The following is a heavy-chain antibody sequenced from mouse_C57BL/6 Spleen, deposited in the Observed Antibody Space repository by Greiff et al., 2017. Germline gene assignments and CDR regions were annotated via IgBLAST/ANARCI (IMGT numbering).Heavy chain of an antibody. CDR3: ARSYYDYDGRGYYARDY. V-gene: IGHV1-69*01. D-gene: IGHD2-4*01. CDR1: GYTFTSYW. CDR2: IDPSDSYT. J-gene: IGHJ4*01. Sequence: VQLQQPGAELVMPGASVKLSCKASGYTFTSYWMHWVKQRPGQGLEWIGEIDPSDSYTNYNQKFKGKSTLTVDKSSSTAYMQLSSLTSEDSAVYYGARSYYDYDGRGYYARDYWGQGTSVTVSS.